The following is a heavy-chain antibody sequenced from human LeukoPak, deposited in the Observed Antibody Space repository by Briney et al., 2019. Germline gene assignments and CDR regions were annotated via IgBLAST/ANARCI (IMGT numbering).Heavy chain of an antibody. J-gene: IGHJ4*02. CDR3: TRGVAILNYFDY. CDR2: IKSKTDGGTT. Sequence: PGGSLRLSCAGSGFSLSNAWMSWVRQAPGKGLEWVARIKSKTDGGTTDYAAPVKGRFTISRDDSKNTLYLQMDSLKTEDTAVYYCTRGVAILNYFDYWGQGTLVTVFS. CDR1: GFSLSNAW. V-gene: IGHV3-15*01.